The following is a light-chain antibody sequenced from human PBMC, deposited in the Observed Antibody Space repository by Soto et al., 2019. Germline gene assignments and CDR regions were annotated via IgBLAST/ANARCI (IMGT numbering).Light chain of an antibody. CDR2: GAS. CDR3: QQYNDWILT. Sequence: EIVMTQSPATLSLSPGERATLSFRASQSVDSNLAWYQQKTGQAPRLLMYGASTRATGIPARFSGSGSGTEFTLTISSLQSEDFPVYYCQQYNDWILTFGQGTKVDIK. CDR1: QSVDSN. V-gene: IGKV3-15*01. J-gene: IGKJ1*01.